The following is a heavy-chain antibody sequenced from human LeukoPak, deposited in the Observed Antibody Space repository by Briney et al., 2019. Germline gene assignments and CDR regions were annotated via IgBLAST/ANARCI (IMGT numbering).Heavy chain of an antibody. D-gene: IGHD2-21*02. CDR1: GGSISNYY. V-gene: IGHV4-4*07. J-gene: IGHJ4*02. CDR2: IYTSGST. CDR3: ARDSHLPYCGGDCYPDH. Sequence: TSETLSLTCTVSGGSISNYYWSWIRQPAGKGLEWIGRIYTSGSTNYNASLKSRVTMSVDTSKNQFSLKLSSVTAADTAVYYCARDSHLPYCGGDCYPDHWGQGTLVTVSS.